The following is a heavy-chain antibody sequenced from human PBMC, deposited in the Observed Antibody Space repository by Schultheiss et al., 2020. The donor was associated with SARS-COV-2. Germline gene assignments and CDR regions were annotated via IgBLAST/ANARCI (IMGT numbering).Heavy chain of an antibody. CDR3: AKYRGWYARPPLLFDY. V-gene: IGHV1-18*01. Sequence: ASVKVSCKVSGYTLTELSMHWVRQAPGKGLEWMGWISGYNGYTDYAQKFQGRITMTTDTSTSTAYMELRSLRSDDTAVYYCAKYRGWYARPPLLFDYWGQGILVTVSS. D-gene: IGHD6-19*01. J-gene: IGHJ4*02. CDR1: GYTLTELS. CDR2: ISGYNGYT.